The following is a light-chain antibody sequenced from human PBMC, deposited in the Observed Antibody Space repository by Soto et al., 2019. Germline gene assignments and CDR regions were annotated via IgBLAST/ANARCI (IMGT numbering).Light chain of an antibody. Sequence: QSALTQPASVSGSPGQSITVSCTGTSGDVGAYNYVSWYQHHPGKAPKLLLYEVSNRPSGVSNRFSGSKSGSTASLTISGLQAEDEAGYFCSSYTTSGTVVFGGGTKLTVL. CDR3: SSYTTSGTVV. J-gene: IGLJ2*01. CDR2: EVS. V-gene: IGLV2-14*01. CDR1: SGDVGAYNY.